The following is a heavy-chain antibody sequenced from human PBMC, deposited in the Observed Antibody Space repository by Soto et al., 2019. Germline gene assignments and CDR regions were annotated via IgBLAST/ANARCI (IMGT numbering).Heavy chain of an antibody. CDR2: IRSKANSYAT. J-gene: IGHJ5*02. Sequence: PGGALRLSCAASGFTFSGSAMHWVRQASGKGLEWVGRIRSKANSYATAYAASVKGRFTISRDDSKNTAYLQMNSLKTEDTAVYYCTSGPGDLHWFDPWGQGTLVTASS. V-gene: IGHV3-73*01. CDR3: TSGPGDLHWFDP. D-gene: IGHD7-27*01. CDR1: GFTFSGSA.